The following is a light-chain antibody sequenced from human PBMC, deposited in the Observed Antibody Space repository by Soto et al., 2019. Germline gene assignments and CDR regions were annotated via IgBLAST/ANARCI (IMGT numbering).Light chain of an antibody. CDR3: GADHGRGSNFVYV. J-gene: IGLJ1*01. V-gene: IGLV9-49*01. CDR1: SGYSNYK. Sequence: QLVLTQPPSASASLGASVTLTCTLSSGYSNYKVDWYQQRPGKGPRFVMRVGTGGIVGSKGDGIPDRFSVLGSGLNRYLTIKNIQEEDEGDYHCGADHGRGSNFVYVFGTGTKVTVL. CDR2: VGTGGIVG.